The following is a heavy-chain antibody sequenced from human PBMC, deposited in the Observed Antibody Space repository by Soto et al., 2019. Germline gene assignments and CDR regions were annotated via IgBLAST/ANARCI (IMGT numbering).Heavy chain of an antibody. Sequence: ASVKVSFKASGYTFTGYYMHWMRQAPGQGLEWMGWINPNSGGTNYAQKFQGWVTMTRDTSISTAYMELSRLRSDDTAVYYCARGYYDFWSGYPSFLGDYYYGMDVWGQGTTVTVSS. D-gene: IGHD3-3*01. CDR3: ARGYYDFWSGYPSFLGDYYYGMDV. CDR2: INPNSGGT. V-gene: IGHV1-2*04. J-gene: IGHJ6*02. CDR1: GYTFTGYY.